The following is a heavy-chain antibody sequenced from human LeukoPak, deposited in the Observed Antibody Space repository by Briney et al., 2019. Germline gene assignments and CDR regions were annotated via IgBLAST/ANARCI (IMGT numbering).Heavy chain of an antibody. CDR2: IYYSGST. V-gene: IGHV4-39*01. J-gene: IGHJ4*02. D-gene: IGHD3-10*01. CDR1: GGSISSSNFY. CDR3: ARHRAHVPRFGELSPPDY. Sequence: SETLSLTWTVSGGSISSSNFYWGWIREPPGKGLEWIGSIYYSGSTYYNPSLKSRVSISVDTSKNQFSLKLSSVTAADTAVYYCARHRAHVPRFGELSPPDYWGQGTLVTVSS.